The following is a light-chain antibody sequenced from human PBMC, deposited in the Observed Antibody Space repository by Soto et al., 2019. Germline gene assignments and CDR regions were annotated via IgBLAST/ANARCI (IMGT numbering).Light chain of an antibody. V-gene: IGKV1-33*01. Sequence: DIQMTQSPSSLSASVGDRVTITCQASQDSGNFLNWYQQKPGKAPKLLIYDASNLETGVPSRFSGSGSGTDFTFTISSLQPEDIATYYCQQYDNLPPFTFGPGTKVAIK. CDR3: QQYDNLPPFT. CDR2: DAS. CDR1: QDSGNF. J-gene: IGKJ3*01.